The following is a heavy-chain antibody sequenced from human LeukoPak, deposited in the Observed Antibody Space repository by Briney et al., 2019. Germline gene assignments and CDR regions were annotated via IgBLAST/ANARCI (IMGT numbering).Heavy chain of an antibody. J-gene: IGHJ3*02. CDR2: INWNGGST. D-gene: IGHD3-22*01. Sequence: PGGSLRLSCAASGFTFDDYGMSWVRQAPGKGLEWVSGINWNGGSTGYADSVKGRFTISRDNAKNSLYLQMNSLGAEDTALYYCARGMIVVASNDAFDIWGQGTMVTVSS. CDR1: GFTFDDYG. V-gene: IGHV3-20*04. CDR3: ARGMIVVASNDAFDI.